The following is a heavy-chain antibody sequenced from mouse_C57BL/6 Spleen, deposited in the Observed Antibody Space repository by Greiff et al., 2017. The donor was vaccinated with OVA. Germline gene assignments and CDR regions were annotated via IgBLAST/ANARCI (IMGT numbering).Heavy chain of an antibody. V-gene: IGHV1-82*01. CDR2: IYPGDGDT. Sequence: QVQLQQSGPELVKPGASVKISCKASGYAFSSSWMNWVKQRPGKGLEWIGRIYPGDGDTNYNGKFKGKATLTADKSSSTAYMQLSSLTSEDSAVYFCARWITTVVGYFDVWGTGTTVTVSS. CDR1: GYAFSSSW. J-gene: IGHJ1*03. D-gene: IGHD1-1*01. CDR3: ARWITTVVGYFDV.